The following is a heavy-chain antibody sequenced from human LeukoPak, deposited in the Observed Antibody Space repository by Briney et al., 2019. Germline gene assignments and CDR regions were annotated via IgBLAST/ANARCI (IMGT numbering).Heavy chain of an antibody. CDR2: IYHSGST. Sequence: SATLSLTCAVSGGSISSSNWWSWVRQPPGKGLEWIGEIYHSGSTNYNPSLKSRVTISVDKSKNQFSLKLSSVTAADTAVYYCASTFRYYYDSSGYSFDYWGQGTLVTVSS. CDR3: ASTFRYYYDSSGYSFDY. D-gene: IGHD3-22*01. V-gene: IGHV4-4*02. CDR1: GGSISSSNW. J-gene: IGHJ4*02.